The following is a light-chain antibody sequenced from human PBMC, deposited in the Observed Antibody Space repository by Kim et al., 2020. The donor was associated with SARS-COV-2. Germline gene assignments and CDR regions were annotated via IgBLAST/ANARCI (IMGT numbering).Light chain of an antibody. V-gene: IGLV2-23*02. CDR3: CSFTSAVTWM. CDR2: DIS. CDR1: ISDIGTYSL. Sequence: GQSITISCSGTISDIGTYSLISGYQQHPGKAPRLIIFDISKRPSGVSGRFSGSKSGNTASLTISGLQPDDEADYFCCSFTSAVTWMFGGGTQLTVL. J-gene: IGLJ3*02.